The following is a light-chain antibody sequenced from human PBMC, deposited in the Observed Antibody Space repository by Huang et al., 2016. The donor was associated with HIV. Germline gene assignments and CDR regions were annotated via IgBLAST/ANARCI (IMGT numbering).Light chain of an antibody. Sequence: EIVLTQSPATLSLSAGERATLSCRASQSVSNYLAWYQQKSGQAPRLLIYDASNRANGIPARVSGRGSGKDFTLTISSLGPGDFGIYYCPQRSHWLTFGGGTKVEIK. J-gene: IGKJ4*01. CDR1: QSVSNY. V-gene: IGKV3-11*01. CDR2: DAS. CDR3: PQRSHWLT.